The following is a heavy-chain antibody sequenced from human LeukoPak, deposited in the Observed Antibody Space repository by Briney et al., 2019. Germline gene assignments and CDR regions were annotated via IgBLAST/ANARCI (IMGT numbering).Heavy chain of an antibody. D-gene: IGHD6-19*01. Sequence: PGGSLRLSCAASGFTVSSNYMSWVRQAPGKGLEWVSVIYSGGSTYHADSVKGRFTISRDNSKNTLYLQMNSLRAEDTAVYYCARDITVAGTDDYWGQGTLVTVSS. CDR2: IYSGGST. J-gene: IGHJ4*02. CDR1: GFTVSSNY. V-gene: IGHV3-66*01. CDR3: ARDITVAGTDDY.